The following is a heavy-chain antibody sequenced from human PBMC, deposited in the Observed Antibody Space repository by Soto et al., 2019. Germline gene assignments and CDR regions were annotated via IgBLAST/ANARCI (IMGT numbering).Heavy chain of an antibody. CDR2: ISAYTGNT. D-gene: IGHD2-15*01. V-gene: IGHV1-18*04. CDR1: GYTFGGYG. J-gene: IGHJ4*02. CDR3: ASPSGRYGAYGLPLQY. Sequence: QVQLVQSGAEVKKPGASVKVSCKASGYTFGGYGLAWVRQAPGQGLEWMGWISAYTGNTLYAQKFQDRCPMTTDTSTSTAYMELRSLRSEDTGVYFCASPSGRYGAYGLPLQYSGQGTRVTVSS.